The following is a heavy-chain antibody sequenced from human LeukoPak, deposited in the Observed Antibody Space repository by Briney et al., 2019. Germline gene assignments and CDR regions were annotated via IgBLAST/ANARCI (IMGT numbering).Heavy chain of an antibody. CDR2: IRYDGSNK. D-gene: IGHD3-22*01. J-gene: IGHJ4*02. V-gene: IGHV3-30*02. CDR3: AKVLVLGYYYDSSGYYY. CDR1: GFTFSSYA. Sequence: GGSLRLSCAASGFTFSSYAMHWVRQAPGKGLEWVAFIRYDGSNKYYADSVKGRFTISRDNSKNTLYLQMNSLRAEDTAVYYCAKVLVLGYYYDSSGYYYWGQGTLVTVSS.